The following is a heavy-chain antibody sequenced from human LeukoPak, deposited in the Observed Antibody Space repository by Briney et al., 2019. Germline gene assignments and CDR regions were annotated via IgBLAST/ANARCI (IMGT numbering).Heavy chain of an antibody. Sequence: GGSLRLSCAASGFTFSSYAMSWVRQAPGKGLEWVSAISGSGGSTYYADSVKGRFTISRDNSKNTLYLQVNSLRAEDTALYYCAKDKAPAYYHYGMDVWGHGTTVTVSS. V-gene: IGHV3-23*01. CDR3: AKDKAPAYYHYGMDV. CDR1: GFTFSSYA. CDR2: ISGSGGST. J-gene: IGHJ6*02.